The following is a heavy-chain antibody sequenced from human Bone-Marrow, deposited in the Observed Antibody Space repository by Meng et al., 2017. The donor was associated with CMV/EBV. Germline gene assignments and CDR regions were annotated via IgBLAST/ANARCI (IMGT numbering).Heavy chain of an antibody. V-gene: IGHV3-11*04. CDR1: GFTFSDYY. CDR2: ISSSGSTI. D-gene: IGHD6-6*01. Sequence: GESLKISCAASGFTFSDYYMSWIRQAPGKGLEWVSYISSSGSTIYYADSVKGRFTISRDNPKNSLYLQMNSLRAEDTAVYYCVSEQLDYYYGMDVWGQGTTVTVSS. CDR3: VSEQLDYYYGMDV. J-gene: IGHJ6*02.